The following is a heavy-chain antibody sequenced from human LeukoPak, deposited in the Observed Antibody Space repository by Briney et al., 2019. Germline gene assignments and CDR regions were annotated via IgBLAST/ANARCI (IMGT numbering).Heavy chain of an antibody. D-gene: IGHD3-10*01. V-gene: IGHV3-30*18. Sequence: GGSLRLSCAASGFTFKSYGMHWVRQAPGKGLEWLAVISFDGGNEYYADSVKGRFSISRDKSNNTLYLQMSSLRAEDTAVYYCAKGLSRVRGLTYYGMDVWGRGTTVAVSS. J-gene: IGHJ6*04. CDR1: GFTFKSYG. CDR3: AKGLSRVRGLTYYGMDV. CDR2: ISFDGGNE.